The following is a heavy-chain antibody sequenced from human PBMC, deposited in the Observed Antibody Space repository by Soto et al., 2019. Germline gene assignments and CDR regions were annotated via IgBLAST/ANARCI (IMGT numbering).Heavy chain of an antibody. J-gene: IGHJ4*02. V-gene: IGHV3-30-3*01. Sequence: QVQLVESGGGVVQPGRSLRLSCAASGFTFNSYAMHWVRQAPGKGLEWVAVISYDGSNKYYADSVKGRFTISRDNSKNTLYLQMNSLRAEDTAVYYCARDLGFDYWGQGTLVTVSS. CDR3: ARDLGFDY. CDR1: GFTFNSYA. CDR2: ISYDGSNK.